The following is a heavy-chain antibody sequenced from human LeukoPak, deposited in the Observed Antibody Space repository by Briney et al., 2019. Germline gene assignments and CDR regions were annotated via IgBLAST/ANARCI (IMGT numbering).Heavy chain of an antibody. CDR2: IYHSGST. Sequence: SETLSLTCAVSGGSISSNNWWTWVRQPPGKGLEWIGEIYHSGSTNYNPSLKSRVTISVDKSKNQFSLKLSSVTAADTAVYYCARATPSPSSYYFDYWGQGTLVTVSS. V-gene: IGHV4-4*02. CDR3: ARATPSPSSYYFDY. CDR1: GGSISSNNW. D-gene: IGHD2-15*01. J-gene: IGHJ4*02.